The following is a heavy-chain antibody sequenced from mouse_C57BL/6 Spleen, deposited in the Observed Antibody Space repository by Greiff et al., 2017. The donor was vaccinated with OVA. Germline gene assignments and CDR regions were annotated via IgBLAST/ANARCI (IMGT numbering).Heavy chain of an antibody. CDR1: GYTFTSYW. V-gene: IGHV1-64*01. D-gene: IGHD4-1*01. CDR2: IHPNSGST. J-gene: IGHJ3*01. Sequence: QVQLKESGAELVKPGASVKLSCKASGYTFTSYWMHWVKQRPGQGLEWIGMIHPNSGSTNYNEKFKSKATLTVDKSSSTAYMQLSSLTSEDSAVYYCARPGPAWFAYWGQGTLVTVSA. CDR3: ARPGPAWFAY.